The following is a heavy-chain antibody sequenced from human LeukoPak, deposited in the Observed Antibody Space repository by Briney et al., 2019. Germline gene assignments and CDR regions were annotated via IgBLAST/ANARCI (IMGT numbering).Heavy chain of an antibody. CDR3: ARDWFDGDYDRFDY. Sequence: GGSLRLSCAVSGFTFSSYWMSWFRQALGKGLEWVANINQDGSQKFSVDSVKGRFTISRDNAKNSLSLQMNSLRVEDTAVYYCARDWFDGDYDRFDYWGQGTLVTVSS. D-gene: IGHD4-17*01. V-gene: IGHV3-7*03. CDR2: INQDGSQK. CDR1: GFTFSSYW. J-gene: IGHJ4*02.